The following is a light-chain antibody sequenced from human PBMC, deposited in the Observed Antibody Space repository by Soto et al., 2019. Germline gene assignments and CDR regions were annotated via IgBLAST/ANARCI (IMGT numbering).Light chain of an antibody. CDR2: DNY. V-gene: IGLV1-51*01. J-gene: IGLJ2*01. CDR3: GAWDGSLSAAV. CDR1: SSNIGNHY. Sequence: QSVLTQPPSVSAAPGQKVTISCSGRSSNIGNHYVSWYQQFPGTAPRLLIYDNYKRPSGIPDRFSGSRSGTSATLDISGLQTGDEADYYCGAWDGSLSAAVFGGGTKLTVL.